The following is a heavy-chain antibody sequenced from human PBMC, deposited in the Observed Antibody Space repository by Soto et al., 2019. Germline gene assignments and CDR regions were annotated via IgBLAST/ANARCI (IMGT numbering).Heavy chain of an antibody. J-gene: IGHJ4*02. D-gene: IGHD4-17*01. CDR2: IYYSGST. Sequence: PSETLSLTCTVSGGSISSYYWSWIRQPPGKGLEWIGYIYYSGSTNYNPSLKSRVTISVDTSKNQFSLKLSSVTAADTAVYYCARLLTGSTTVTTNEIDYWGQGTLVTVSS. V-gene: IGHV4-59*08. CDR1: GGSISSYY. CDR3: ARLLTGSTTVTTNEIDY.